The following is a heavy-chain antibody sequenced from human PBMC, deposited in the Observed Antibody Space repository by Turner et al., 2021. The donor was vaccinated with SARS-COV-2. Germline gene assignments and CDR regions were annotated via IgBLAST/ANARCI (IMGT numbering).Heavy chain of an antibody. J-gene: IGHJ6*02. D-gene: IGHD2-2*01. CDR1: GCTFSRYS. V-gene: IGHV3-21*01. CDR2: ISSSSSYI. Sequence: EVQLVESGGGLVKPGGSLRLSCSASGCTFSRYSMNWVRQAPGKGLEWVSSISSSSSYIYYAYSVKGRFTISRDNAKNSLYLQMNSLSAEDTAVYYCARDHRPVVVPAAKRAGSDYYGMDVWGQGTTVTVSS. CDR3: ARDHRPVVVPAAKRAGSDYYGMDV.